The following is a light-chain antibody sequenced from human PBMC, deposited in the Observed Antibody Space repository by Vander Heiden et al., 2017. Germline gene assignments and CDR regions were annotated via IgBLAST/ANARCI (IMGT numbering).Light chain of an antibody. V-gene: IGLV3-21*03. CDR2: DDS. CDR3: QVWDSSSDHVV. J-gene: IGLJ2*01. Sequence: SYVLTQPPSVSVAPGTTARISCGGHDIGNKAVHWYQQKPGQAPVLVVYDDSDRPSGILERFSGSNSANTATLTINRVEAGDEADYYCQVWDSSSDHVVFGGGTKLTVL. CDR1: DIGNKA.